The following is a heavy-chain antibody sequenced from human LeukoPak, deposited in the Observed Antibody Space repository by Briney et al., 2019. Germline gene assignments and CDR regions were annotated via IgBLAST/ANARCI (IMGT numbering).Heavy chain of an antibody. CDR1: GYTFTSYY. CDR2: INPSGGNT. Sequence: ASVKVSCKASGYTFTSYYMHWVRQAPGQGLEWMGIINPSGGNTNYAQKPQGRVTMTTDTSTSTAYMELRSLRSDDTAVYYCARARDGYDFWSGYSNQRPNWFDPWGQGTLVTVSS. J-gene: IGHJ5*02. CDR3: ARARDGYDFWSGYSNQRPNWFDP. D-gene: IGHD3-3*01. V-gene: IGHV1-46*01.